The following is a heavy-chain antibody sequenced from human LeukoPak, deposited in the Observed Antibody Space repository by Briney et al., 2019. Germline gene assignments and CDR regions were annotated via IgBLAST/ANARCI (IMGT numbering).Heavy chain of an antibody. J-gene: IGHJ5*02. V-gene: IGHV4-39*01. Sequence: PSETLSLTCIVSAGSISRSGYYWGWIRQPPGKGLEWIGTIADSRSTWYNPSLRSRVTISVDTSQNQFSLKLTSVTAADTAVYYCASDLIAAGGSTLGSWGQGTLVTVSS. D-gene: IGHD6-13*01. CDR3: ASDLIAAGGSTLGS. CDR1: AGSISRSGYY. CDR2: IADSRST.